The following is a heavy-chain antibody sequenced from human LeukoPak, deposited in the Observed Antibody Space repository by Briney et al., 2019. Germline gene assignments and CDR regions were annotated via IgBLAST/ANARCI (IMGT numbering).Heavy chain of an antibody. J-gene: IGHJ3*02. CDR1: GFTFTTYG. CDR2: ISYDGSNK. CDR3: ARDSMTTRSPDAFDI. D-gene: IGHD4-11*01. V-gene: IGHV3-30*03. Sequence: PGGSLRLSCAASGFTFTTYGMHWVRQAPGKGLEWVPVISYDGSNKYYADSVKGRFTISRDNSKNTLYLQMNSLRAEDTAVYYCARDSMTTRSPDAFDIWGQGTMVTVSS.